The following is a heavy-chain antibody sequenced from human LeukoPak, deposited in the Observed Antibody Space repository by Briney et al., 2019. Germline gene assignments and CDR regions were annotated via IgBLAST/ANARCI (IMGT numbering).Heavy chain of an antibody. V-gene: IGHV4-61*02. CDR3: ARDLTGAFDY. CDR1: GDSITSGYYY. J-gene: IGHJ4*02. D-gene: IGHD3-9*01. Sequence: PSQTLSLTCSVSGDSITSGYYYWSWIRQSPEKGLEWIGRMYRTGTTNYNPSLKSRVTMSRDTSKNQFSLNLSSVAAADTAVYYCARDLTGAFDYWGQGTLVTVCS. CDR2: MYRTGTT.